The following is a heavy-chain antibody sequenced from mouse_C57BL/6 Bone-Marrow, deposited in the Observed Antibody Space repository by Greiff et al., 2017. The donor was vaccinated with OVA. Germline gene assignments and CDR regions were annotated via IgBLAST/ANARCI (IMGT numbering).Heavy chain of an antibody. V-gene: IGHV1-81*01. CDR2: IYPRSGNT. CDR3: ARGDYYGSRFAY. J-gene: IGHJ3*01. CDR1: GYTFTSYG. Sequence: QVQLKQSGAELARPGASVKLSCKASGYTFTSYGISWVKQRTGQGLEWIGEIYPRSGNTYYNEKFKGKATLTADKSSSTAYMDLRSLTSEDAAVYFCARGDYYGSRFAYWGQGTLVTVSA. D-gene: IGHD1-1*01.